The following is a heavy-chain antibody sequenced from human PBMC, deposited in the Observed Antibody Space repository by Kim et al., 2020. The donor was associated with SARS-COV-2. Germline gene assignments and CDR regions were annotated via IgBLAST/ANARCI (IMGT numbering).Heavy chain of an antibody. CDR2: ISSSSSYR. D-gene: IGHD2-15*01. CDR3: ARSLILVSSTRAQDV. CDR1: GFTFSDYS. V-gene: IGHV3-21*01. Sequence: GGSLRLSCEASGFTFSDYSMSWVRQAQGKGLEWVSAISSSSSYRFYVDSVKGRFTISRDNAQNSLFLQMDSLRADDTAVYYCARSLILVSSTRAQDVWGQGTMVTVSS. J-gene: IGHJ6*02.